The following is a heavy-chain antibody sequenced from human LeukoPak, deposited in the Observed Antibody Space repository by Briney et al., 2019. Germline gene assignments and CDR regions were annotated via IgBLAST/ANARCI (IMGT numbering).Heavy chain of an antibody. CDR1: GGSISSGCYY. CDR3: ARDWEEYYGSGSYWYFDL. CDR2: IDYSGST. V-gene: IGHV4-31*03. J-gene: IGHJ2*01. D-gene: IGHD3-10*01. Sequence: SETLSLTCTVSGGSISSGCYYWSWIRQHPGKGLEWIGYIDYSGSTYYNTSLKSRVTISVDTSKNQFSLKLSSVTAADTAVYYCARDWEEYYGSGSYWYFDLWGRGTLVTVSS.